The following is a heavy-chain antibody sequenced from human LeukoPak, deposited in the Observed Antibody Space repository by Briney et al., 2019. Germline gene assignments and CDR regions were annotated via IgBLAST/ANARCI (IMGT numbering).Heavy chain of an antibody. CDR2: IKSKTDGGTT. CDR1: GVALCNAS. D-gene: IGHD2-21*02. V-gene: IGHV3-15*01. Sequence: GTPRPSCVVSGVALCNASIGGGRRAPREGLGWVGGIKSKTDGGTTNYAAPVKGRHTISRDDSTNTRHLQLNSLQTQATAVHYCTTSLAGAVTAVYPFDNWGQGTLVTVSS. CDR3: TTSLAGAVTAVYPFDN. J-gene: IGHJ4*02.